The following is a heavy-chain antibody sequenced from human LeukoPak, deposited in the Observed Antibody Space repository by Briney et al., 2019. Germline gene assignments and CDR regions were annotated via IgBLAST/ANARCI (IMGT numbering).Heavy chain of an antibody. Sequence: GGSLRLSCAASGSTFSSAWMSWVRQAPGKGLEWVGRIKNKGDGVTTDYATPVKGRLTISRNDSKNTLNLQMNSLKAEDTALYYCTTVMVGGYYCGPGTLVTVSS. CDR2: IKNKGDGVTT. CDR1: GSTFSSAW. CDR3: TTVMVGGYY. J-gene: IGHJ4*02. D-gene: IGHD2-15*01. V-gene: IGHV3-15*01.